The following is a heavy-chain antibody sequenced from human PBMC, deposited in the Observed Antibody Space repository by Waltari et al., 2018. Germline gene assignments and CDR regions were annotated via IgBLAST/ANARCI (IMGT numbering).Heavy chain of an antibody. CDR1: GFTFSSYA. J-gene: IGHJ4*02. CDR3: AKDRYYGSGSHPGGDFDY. V-gene: IGHV3-23*04. CDR2: ISGSGGST. Sequence: EVQLVESGGGLVQPGGSLRLSCAASGFTFSSYAMSWVRQAPGKVLEWVSAISGSGGSTYYADSVKGRFTISRDNSKNTLYLQMNSLRAEDTAVYYCAKDRYYGSGSHPGGDFDYWGQGTLVTVSS. D-gene: IGHD3-10*01.